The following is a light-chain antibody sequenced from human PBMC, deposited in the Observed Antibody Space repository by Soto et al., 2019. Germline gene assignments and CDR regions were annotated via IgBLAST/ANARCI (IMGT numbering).Light chain of an antibody. J-gene: IGLJ1*01. Sequence: SVLTQPPSVSGSPGQSVTISCTATTTDIDNYDSVSWYQQAPGTAPKLIIYDVNNRPSGAPDRFSGSTSGNTASLTISGLQGGGGTEYFLSLYSRNCRLIFGPGTKVTVL. CDR2: DVN. V-gene: IGLV2-18*01. CDR1: TTDIDNYDS. CDR3: SLYSRNCRLI.